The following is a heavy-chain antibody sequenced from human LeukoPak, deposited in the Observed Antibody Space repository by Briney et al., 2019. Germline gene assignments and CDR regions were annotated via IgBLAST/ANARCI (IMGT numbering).Heavy chain of an antibody. CDR1: GGXISSYY. D-gene: IGHD3-22*01. CDR3: ARWSYYDSSGYSYYGMDV. Sequence: SETLSLTCTVSGGXISSYYWSWIRQPPGKGLEWIGYIYYSGSTNYNPSLKSRVTISVDTSKNQFSLKLSSVTAADTAVYYCARWSYYDSSGYSYYGMDVWGQGTAVTVSS. V-gene: IGHV4-59*08. J-gene: IGHJ6*02. CDR2: IYYSGST.